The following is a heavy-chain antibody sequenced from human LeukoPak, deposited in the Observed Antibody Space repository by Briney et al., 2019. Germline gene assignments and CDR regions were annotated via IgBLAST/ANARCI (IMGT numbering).Heavy chain of an antibody. V-gene: IGHV3-23*01. D-gene: IGHD3-10*01. CDR2: ISGNGEST. CDR3: AKDLVVRGGYYFDY. Sequence: PGGSLRLSCAASGFTFISYAMNWVRQAPGKGLEWVSGISGNGESTCYADSVKGRFTISRDNFKNTLYLQMNSLRVEDSAVYYCAKDLVVRGGYYFDYWGQGTLVTVSS. J-gene: IGHJ4*02. CDR1: GFTFISYA.